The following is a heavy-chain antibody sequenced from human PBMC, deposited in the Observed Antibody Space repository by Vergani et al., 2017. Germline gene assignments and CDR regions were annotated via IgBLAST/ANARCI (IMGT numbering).Heavy chain of an antibody. CDR1: GYSFTNYW. D-gene: IGHD2-21*02. J-gene: IGHJ3*02. CDR3: ARRVAYCGGDCFDAFDI. V-gene: IGHV5-51*01. Sequence: VQLVQSGAEVKKPGESLKISCKGSGYSFTNYWIGWVRQMPGKGLEWMGIIYPGDSDTRYSPSFQGQVTISADKSIRTAHLQWSSLKASDTAMYYCARRVAYCGGDCFDAFDIWGQGTMVTVSS. CDR2: IYPGDSDT.